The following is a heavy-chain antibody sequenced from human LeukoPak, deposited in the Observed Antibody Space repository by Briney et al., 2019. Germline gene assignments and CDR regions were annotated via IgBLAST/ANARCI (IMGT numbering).Heavy chain of an antibody. Sequence: GGSLRLSCAASGFPFISYAMSWVRQAPGKGLEWVSGISGSGGDTFYADSVKGRFTISRDNFKNTLYLHMSSLRAEDTAVYYCARQSSGYSFSWGQGTLVTVSS. CDR2: ISGSGGDT. CDR3: ARQSSGYSFS. J-gene: IGHJ4*02. D-gene: IGHD3-22*01. V-gene: IGHV3-23*01. CDR1: GFPFISYA.